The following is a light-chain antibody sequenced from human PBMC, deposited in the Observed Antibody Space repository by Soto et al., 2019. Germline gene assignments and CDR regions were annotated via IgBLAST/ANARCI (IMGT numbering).Light chain of an antibody. Sequence: DIQMTQSPSSRSASVGDRVTITCRASQSIVTYLNWYLQKPGKAPKLLIYAASNLQSGVPSRFSGSGSGTDFTLTISSLQPEDFATYYCQHYNSYSEAFGQGTKVDI. J-gene: IGKJ1*01. CDR2: AAS. CDR1: QSIVTY. V-gene: IGKV1-39*01. CDR3: QHYNSYSEA.